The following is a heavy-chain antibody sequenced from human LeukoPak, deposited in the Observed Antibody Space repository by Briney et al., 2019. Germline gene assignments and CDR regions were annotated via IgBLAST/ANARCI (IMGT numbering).Heavy chain of an antibody. CDR3: ARDGPSHTYSSGWSY. D-gene: IGHD6-19*01. CDR2: ISYDGSNK. J-gene: IGHJ4*02. Sequence: GGSLRLSCAASGFTFSSYAMHWVRQAPGKGLEWVAVISYDGSNKYYADSVKGRFTISRDNSKNTLYLQMNSLRAEDTAVYYCARDGPSHTYSSGWSYWGQGTLVTVSS. CDR1: GFTFSSYA. V-gene: IGHV3-30-3*01.